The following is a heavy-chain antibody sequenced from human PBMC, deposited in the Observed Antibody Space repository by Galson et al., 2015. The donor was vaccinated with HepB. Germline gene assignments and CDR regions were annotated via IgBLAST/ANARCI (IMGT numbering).Heavy chain of an antibody. CDR2: ISYDGSNE. CDR3: ATKKISSTWDYYFDY. D-gene: IGHD6-13*01. J-gene: IGHJ4*02. CDR1: GFTFSNYG. V-gene: IGHV3-30*03. Sequence: SLRLSCAASGFTFSNYGMRWVRQAPGKGLEWVGIISYDGSNEFHADSVKGRFTISRDNSNNTLYLQMNSLRVEDTAVYYCATKKISSTWDYYFDYWGQGTLVTVST.